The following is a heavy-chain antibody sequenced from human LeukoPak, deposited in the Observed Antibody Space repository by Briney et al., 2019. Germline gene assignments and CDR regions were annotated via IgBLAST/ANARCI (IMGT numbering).Heavy chain of an antibody. D-gene: IGHD3-22*01. CDR3: AKDSHFCDSSGLAFDI. Sequence: GGSLRLSCAASGFTFDDYAMHWVRQAPGKGLEWVSAISGSGGSTYYADSVKGRFTISRDNSKNTLYLQMNSLRAEDTAVYYCAKDSHFCDSSGLAFDIWGQGTMVTVSS. CDR1: GFTFDDYA. V-gene: IGHV3-23*01. J-gene: IGHJ3*02. CDR2: ISGSGGST.